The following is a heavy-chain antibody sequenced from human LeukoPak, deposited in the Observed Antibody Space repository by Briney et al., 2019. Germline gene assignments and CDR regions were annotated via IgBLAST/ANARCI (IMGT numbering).Heavy chain of an antibody. CDR2: ISSSGSTI. Sequence: GGSLRLSCAASGFTFSSYEMNWVRQAPGKGLEWVSYISSSGSTIYYADSVKGRFTISRDNAKNSLYLQMNSLRAEDTAVYYCATSEAIVVIPAAPPPDYWGQGTLVTVSS. CDR1: GFTFSSYE. CDR3: ATSEAIVVIPAAPPPDY. V-gene: IGHV3-48*03. J-gene: IGHJ4*02. D-gene: IGHD2-2*01.